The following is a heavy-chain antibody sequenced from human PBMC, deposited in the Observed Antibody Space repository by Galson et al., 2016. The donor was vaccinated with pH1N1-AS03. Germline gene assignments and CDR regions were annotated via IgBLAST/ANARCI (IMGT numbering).Heavy chain of an antibody. Sequence: SETLSPTCTVSGGSVSSYYWSWIRQPPGKGLEWIGQIFYIGDTLYTPSLRGRVTMSVDTSKNQLSLRLSSVTAADTAVYYCGRNLRSSYSMDVWGQGTTVTVS. D-gene: IGHD2-15*01. CDR3: GRNLRSSYSMDV. CDR2: IFYIGDT. V-gene: IGHV4-59*08. J-gene: IGHJ6*02. CDR1: GGSVSSYY.